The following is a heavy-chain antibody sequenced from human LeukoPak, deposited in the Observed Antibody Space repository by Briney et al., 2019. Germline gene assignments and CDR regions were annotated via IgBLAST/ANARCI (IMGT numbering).Heavy chain of an antibody. D-gene: IGHD2-2*01. CDR2: IYYSGST. CDR3: ARDFGCSSTSCPLEYYYYGMDV. V-gene: IGHV4-30-4*01. CDR1: GGSISSGDYY. J-gene: IGHJ6*02. Sequence: PSETLSLTCTVSGGSISSGDYYWSWIRQPPGKGLEWIGYIYYSGSTYYNPSLKSRVTISVDTSKNQFSLKLSSVTAADTAVYYCARDFGCSSTSCPLEYYYYGMDVWGQGTTVTVSS.